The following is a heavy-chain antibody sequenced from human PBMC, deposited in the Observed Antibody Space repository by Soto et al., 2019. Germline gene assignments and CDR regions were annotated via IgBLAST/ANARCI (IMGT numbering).Heavy chain of an antibody. CDR2: ISSSSSYI. D-gene: IGHD5-12*01. J-gene: IGHJ4*02. V-gene: IGHV3-21*01. CDR3: AREVSKYSGYDFDY. CDR1: GFTFSSYS. Sequence: EVQLVESGGGLVKPGGSLRLSCAASGFTFSSYSMNWVRQAPGKGLEWVSSISSSSSYIYYADSVKGRFTISRDNAKSPLYLQMNSLRAEDTAVYYCAREVSKYSGYDFDYWGQGTLVTVSS.